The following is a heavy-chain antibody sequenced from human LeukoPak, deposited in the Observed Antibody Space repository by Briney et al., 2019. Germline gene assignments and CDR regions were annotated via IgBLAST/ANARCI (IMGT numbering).Heavy chain of an antibody. D-gene: IGHD1-26*01. CDR2: INPNSGGT. J-gene: IGHJ4*02. Sequence: ASVNLSCKASGYTFTDHYMHWVRQAPGQGLEWVGWINPNSGGTNYAQKFQGRVTMTRDTSINTAYMEVSRLRSDDTAVYYCASIGGTALEYWGQGTLVTVSS. V-gene: IGHV1-2*02. CDR3: ASIGGTALEY. CDR1: GYTFTDHY.